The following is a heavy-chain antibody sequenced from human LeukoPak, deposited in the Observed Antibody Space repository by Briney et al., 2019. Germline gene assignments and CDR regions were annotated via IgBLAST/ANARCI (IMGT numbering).Heavy chain of an antibody. J-gene: IGHJ6*03. CDR2: IYPGDSDT. CDR3: ARVFTDPSYYYYMDV. V-gene: IGHV5-51*01. CDR1: GYSFTSYW. Sequence: GESLKISCKGSGYSFTSYWIGWVRPMPGKGLEWMGIIYPGDSDTRYSPSFQGQVTISADKSISTAYLQWSSLKASDTAMYYCARVFTDPSYYYYMDVWGKGTTVTVSS. D-gene: IGHD4-11*01.